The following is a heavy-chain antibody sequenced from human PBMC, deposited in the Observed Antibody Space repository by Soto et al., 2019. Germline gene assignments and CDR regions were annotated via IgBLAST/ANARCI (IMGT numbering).Heavy chain of an antibody. CDR1: GFTFSGPA. D-gene: IGHD2-15*01. Sequence: PGLSLRLSCAAAGFTFSGPAMHWVRQASGKGLEWVGPIRSKANIYATAYAASVKGRFTISRDDSKNTEYLQMNSLKTEDTAVYYCTRQGGSGSGYYYYYGMDVWGQGTTVTVSS. V-gene: IGHV3-73*01. CDR3: TRQGGSGSGYYYYYGMDV. CDR2: IRSKANIYAT. J-gene: IGHJ6*02.